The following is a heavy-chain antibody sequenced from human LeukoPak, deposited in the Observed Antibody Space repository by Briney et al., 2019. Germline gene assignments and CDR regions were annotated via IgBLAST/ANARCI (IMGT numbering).Heavy chain of an antibody. CDR2: ISGSGGST. CDR3: AKDEGLTGTTQFDP. D-gene: IGHD1-7*01. CDR1: GFTFSSYA. Sequence: GGSLRLSCAASGFTFSSYAMSWVRQAPGKGLEWVSAISGSGGSTYYADSVKGRFTISRDNSKNTLYLQMHSLRAEDTAVYYCAKDEGLTGTTQFDPWGQGTLVTVSS. J-gene: IGHJ5*02. V-gene: IGHV3-23*01.